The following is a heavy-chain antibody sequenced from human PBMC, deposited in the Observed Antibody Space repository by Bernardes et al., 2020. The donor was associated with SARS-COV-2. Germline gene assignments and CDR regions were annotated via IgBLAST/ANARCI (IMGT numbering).Heavy chain of an antibody. V-gene: IGHV3-23*01. J-gene: IGHJ4*02. D-gene: IGHD3-10*01. CDR2: ISGSGGST. CDR1: GFTFSSYA. Sequence: GGCLSRSGAASGFTFSSYAMSWVRPAPGKGLEWVSAISGSGGSTYYADSVKGRFTISRDNSKNTLYLQMNSLRAEDTAVYYCAKDSPRGGDYWGQGTLVTVSS. CDR3: AKDSPRGGDY.